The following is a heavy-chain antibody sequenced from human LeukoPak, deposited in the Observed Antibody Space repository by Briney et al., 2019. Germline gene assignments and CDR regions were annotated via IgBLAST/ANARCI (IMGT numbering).Heavy chain of an antibody. CDR2: INPNSGGT. J-gene: IGHJ4*02. CDR1: GYTFTGYY. V-gene: IGHV1-2*02. D-gene: IGHD3-9*01. CDR3: ARSSDNLP. Sequence: ASVKVSCKASGYTFTGYYMLWVRQAPGQGLEWMGWINPNSGGTNYAQKFQGRVTMTRDTSISTAYTELSSLRFDDTAVYYCARSSDNLPWGQGTLVTVSS.